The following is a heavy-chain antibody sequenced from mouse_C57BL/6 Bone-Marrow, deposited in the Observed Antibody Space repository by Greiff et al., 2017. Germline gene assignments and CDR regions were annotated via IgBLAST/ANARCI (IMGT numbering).Heavy chain of an antibody. D-gene: IGHD2-2*01. CDR1: GYSFTGYF. CDR3: ASTMVKGWFAY. J-gene: IGHJ3*01. CDR2: INPYNGDT. V-gene: IGHV1-20*01. Sequence: EVQLVESGPELVKPGDSVKISCKASGYSFTGYFMNWVMQSHGKSLEWIGRINPYNGDTFYNQKFKGKATLTVAKSSSTAHMELRSLTSEYSAVYYCASTMVKGWFAYWGQGTLVTVSA.